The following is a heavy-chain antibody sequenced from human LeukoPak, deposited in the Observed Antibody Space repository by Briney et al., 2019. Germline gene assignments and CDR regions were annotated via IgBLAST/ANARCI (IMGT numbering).Heavy chain of an antibody. V-gene: IGHV1-2*02. CDR2: INPNSGGT. J-gene: IGHJ3*02. Sequence: WASVKVSCKASGYTFIDCYIHWVRRAPGQGLEWLGWINPNSGGTNYAQKVQGRVNLIRETSINTAYMELSRLTSDDTALYYCARSGSRGRSYDDAFDIWGQGTMVTVSS. D-gene: IGHD3-16*01. CDR3: ARSGSRGRSYDDAFDI. CDR1: GYTFIDCY.